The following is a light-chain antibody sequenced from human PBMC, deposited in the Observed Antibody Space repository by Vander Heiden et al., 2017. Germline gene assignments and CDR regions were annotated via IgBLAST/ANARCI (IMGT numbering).Light chain of an antibody. J-gene: IGKJ2*01. Sequence: EIVLTQSPGTRSLSPGERATFSCRASQSVRSSHLAWYQQKPGQAPRLLIYGTSSRATGIPVRFSGSGSGTDFTLTISRLEPEDFAVYYCQQYDSPPRTFGQGTKLENK. CDR2: GTS. V-gene: IGKV3-20*01. CDR1: QSVRSSH. CDR3: QQYDSPPRT.